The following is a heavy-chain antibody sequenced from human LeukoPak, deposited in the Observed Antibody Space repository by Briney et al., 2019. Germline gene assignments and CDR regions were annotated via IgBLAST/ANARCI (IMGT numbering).Heavy chain of an antibody. CDR2: TYYRSKWYY. J-gene: IGHJ6*02. Sequence: PSQTLSLTCALSGDNVSSISVAWNWIRQSPSRGLEWLGRTYYRSKWYYEYAVSVKSRINISPDTSKNQFSLQLTSVTPEDTAVYYCSLARSEYHYGMDVWGQGTTVTVSS. CDR3: SLARSEYHYGMDV. CDR1: GDNVSSISVA. V-gene: IGHV6-1*01.